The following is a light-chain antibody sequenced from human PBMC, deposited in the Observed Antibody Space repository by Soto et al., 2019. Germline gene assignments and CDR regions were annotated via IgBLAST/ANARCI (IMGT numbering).Light chain of an antibody. J-gene: IGKJ5*01. CDR2: SAS. V-gene: IGKV1-27*01. CDR1: QGIGNS. Sequence: DIQMTQSPPSLSASVGDRVTITCWASQGIGNSLAWYQQKPGTVPKLLIYSASTLQSGVPSRFSGSGSGTDFTLTISSLQPEDVAAYYCQKYNTVPATFGQGTRLEIK. CDR3: QKYNTVPAT.